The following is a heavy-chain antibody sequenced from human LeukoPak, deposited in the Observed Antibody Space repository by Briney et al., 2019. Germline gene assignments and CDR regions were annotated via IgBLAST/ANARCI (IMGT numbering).Heavy chain of an antibody. J-gene: IGHJ4*02. V-gene: IGHV4-59*01. CDR1: GGSMSGEL. Sequence: PSWTLALACRVCGGSMSGELGSWVRQRAGSVLEWIGHIHYSGRSNYDPSLQSRVSISVDTSKNHFSLKLSSVPAAETAVYYCARGHGWLADYWGKGTLVTVSS. D-gene: IGHD5-24*01. CDR2: IHYSGRS. CDR3: ARGHGWLADY.